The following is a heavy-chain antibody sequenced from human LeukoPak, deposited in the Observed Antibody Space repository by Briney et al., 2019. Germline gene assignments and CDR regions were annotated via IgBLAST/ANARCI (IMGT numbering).Heavy chain of an antibody. Sequence: VASVKVSCKASGYTFTSYDINWVRQATGQGLEWMGWMNPNSGNTGYAQKFQGRVTITRNTSISTAYMELSSLRSEDTAVYYCARGAIISPYYYDSSGAFDIWGQGTMVTVSS. J-gene: IGHJ3*02. D-gene: IGHD3-22*01. CDR3: ARGAIISPYYYDSSGAFDI. CDR1: GYTFTSYD. CDR2: MNPNSGNT. V-gene: IGHV1-8*03.